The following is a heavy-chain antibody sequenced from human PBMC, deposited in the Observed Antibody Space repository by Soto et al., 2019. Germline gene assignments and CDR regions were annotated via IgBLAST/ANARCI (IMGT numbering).Heavy chain of an antibody. CDR1: DFTFTSYY. V-gene: IGHV1-46*01. D-gene: IGHD2-21*01. Sequence: QVQVLQSGAEVKNPGASVKLSCKPSDFTFTSYYLHWVRQAPGQGLEWVGVIDPSTGRTTYAQNFQGRVTLTRDTSTSTVYMQVNSLRSDDTAVYFCARGGVTYYWYSSRWFFDLWGRGTQVTVSS. J-gene: IGHJ2*01. CDR3: ARGGVTYYWYSSRWFFDL. CDR2: IDPSTGRT.